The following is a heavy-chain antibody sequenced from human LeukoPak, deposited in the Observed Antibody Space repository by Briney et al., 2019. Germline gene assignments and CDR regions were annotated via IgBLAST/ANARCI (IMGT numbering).Heavy chain of an antibody. Sequence: GGSLRLSCAASGFTFSSFAMSWVRQVPGEGLEWVSAMSGSGGMTYSADSVKGRFTISRDNSKDTLYLQMNSLRAEDTAIYYCAKGPFFYYDASGYNYFESWGQGTLVTVSS. D-gene: IGHD3-22*01. CDR3: AKGPFFYYDASGYNYFES. J-gene: IGHJ4*02. CDR2: MSGSGGMT. CDR1: GFTFSSFA. V-gene: IGHV3-23*01.